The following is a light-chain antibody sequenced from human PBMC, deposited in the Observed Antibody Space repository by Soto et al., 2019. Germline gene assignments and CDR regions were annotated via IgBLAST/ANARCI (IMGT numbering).Light chain of an antibody. CDR2: DAS. J-gene: IGKJ4*01. V-gene: IGKV3-11*01. CDR1: QSVGSY. Sequence: EVVLIQSVATVSLTKGERATLYFRASQSVGSYLAWYQHKPGQAPRLLISDASNRATGIPARFSGSGSETDFTLTISSLEPEDSAVYYCQQRSNWPSLTFGGVTKVDIK. CDR3: QQRSNWPSLT.